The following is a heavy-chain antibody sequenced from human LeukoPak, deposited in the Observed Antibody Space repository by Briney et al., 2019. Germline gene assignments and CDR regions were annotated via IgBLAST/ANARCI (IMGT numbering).Heavy chain of an antibody. D-gene: IGHD1-1*01. CDR2: INHSGST. CDR3: ARESTSTHLDY. V-gene: IGHV4-34*01. Sequence: SETLSLTCAVYGGSFSGYYWSRIRQPPGKGLEWIGEINHSGSTNYNPSLKSRVTISVDTSKNQFSLKLSSVTAADTAVYYCARESTSTHLDYWGQGTLVTVSS. CDR1: GGSFSGYY. J-gene: IGHJ4*02.